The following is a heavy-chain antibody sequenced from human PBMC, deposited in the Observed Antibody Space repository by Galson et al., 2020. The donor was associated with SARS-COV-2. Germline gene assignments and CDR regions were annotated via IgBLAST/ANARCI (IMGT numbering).Heavy chain of an antibody. CDR2: IGGSGGST. CDR1: GFTFGNYA. Sequence: GGSLRLSCAASGFTFGNYAMSWVRQAPGKGLEWVSAIGGSGGSTYYADSVKGRFTISRDNSKNTLYLQMNSLRAEDTAVYYCAKRDDSSGYPYYFDYWGQGTLVTVSS. CDR3: AKRDDSSGYPYYFDY. V-gene: IGHV3-23*01. D-gene: IGHD3-22*01. J-gene: IGHJ4*02.